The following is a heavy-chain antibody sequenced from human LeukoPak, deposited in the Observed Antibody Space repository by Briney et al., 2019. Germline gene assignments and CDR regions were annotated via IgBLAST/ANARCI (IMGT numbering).Heavy chain of an antibody. CDR3: ASGGVVIRHRLGY. CDR2: INHSGST. CDR1: GGSFSGYY. V-gene: IGHV4-34*01. J-gene: IGHJ4*02. Sequence: PSETLSLTCAVYGGSFSGYYWSWTRQPPGKGLEWIGEINHSGSTNYNPSLKSRVTISVDTSKNQFSLKLSSVTAADTAVYYCASGGVVIRHRLGYWGQGTLVTVSS. D-gene: IGHD3-3*01.